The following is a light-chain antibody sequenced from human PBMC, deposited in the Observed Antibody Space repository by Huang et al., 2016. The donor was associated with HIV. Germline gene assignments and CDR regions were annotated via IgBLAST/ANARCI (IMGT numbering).Light chain of an antibody. V-gene: IGKV3-20*01. CDR1: QSLGSKY. CDR2: ATS. J-gene: IGKJ2*01. CDR3: QLYGSSPPYT. Sequence: EIVLTQSPGTLSLSPGERASLFCRASQSLGSKYIAWYQQKPGQAPRLLLYATSTRATGIPDRFSGSGSGTDFTLIISRLEPEDFVVYYCQLYGSSPPYTFGQGTKLEIK.